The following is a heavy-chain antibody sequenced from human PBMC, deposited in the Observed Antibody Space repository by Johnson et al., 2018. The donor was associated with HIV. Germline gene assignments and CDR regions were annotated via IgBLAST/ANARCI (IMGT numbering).Heavy chain of an antibody. CDR1: GFTFSSHW. V-gene: IGHV3-7*01. CDR2: IKQDGREK. Sequence: VQLVESGGGLVQPGGSLRLSCVASGFTFSSHWMSWVRQAPGKGLEWVANIKQDGREKYYVDSVKGRFSIPRANAKNSLYLQMNSLTAQDTAVYYCARAVPPPLGSSGWIDTFDIWGQGTMVTVSS. J-gene: IGHJ3*02. D-gene: IGHD6-19*01. CDR3: ARAVPPPLGSSGWIDTFDI.